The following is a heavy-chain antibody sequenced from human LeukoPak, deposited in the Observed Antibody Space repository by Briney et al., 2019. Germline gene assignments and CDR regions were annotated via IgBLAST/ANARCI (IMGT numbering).Heavy chain of an antibody. Sequence: GGSLRLSCATSGFTFSNYAMSWVRQAPGKGLEWVSGISISGSSTYYADSVKGRFTISRDNSKNTLYLQMNSLRAEDTAVYYCAKGQQLAYLYYFDYWGQGTLVTVSS. J-gene: IGHJ4*02. D-gene: IGHD6-13*01. V-gene: IGHV3-23*01. CDR1: GFTFSNYA. CDR3: AKGQQLAYLYYFDY. CDR2: ISISGSST.